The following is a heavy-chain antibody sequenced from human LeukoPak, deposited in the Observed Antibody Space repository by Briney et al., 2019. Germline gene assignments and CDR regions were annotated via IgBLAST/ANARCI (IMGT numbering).Heavy chain of an antibody. D-gene: IGHD3-10*01. V-gene: IGHV4-4*02. J-gene: IGHJ4*02. CDR3: ARDGGGGSGSYARYSEY. Sequence: SETLSLTCVVSGGSISSSNWWSWVRQPPGKGLEWIGDIYGSGRINYNPSLKSRGTISVDKSNNQSSLRLSSVTAADTAVYYCARDGGGGSGSYARYSEYWGQGTLVTVSS. CDR1: GGSISSSNW. CDR2: IYGSGRI.